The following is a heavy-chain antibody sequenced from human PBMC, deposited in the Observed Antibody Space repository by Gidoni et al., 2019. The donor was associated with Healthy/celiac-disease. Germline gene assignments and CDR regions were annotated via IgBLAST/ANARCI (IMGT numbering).Heavy chain of an antibody. D-gene: IGHD2-8*01. J-gene: IGHJ6*02. CDR1: GYTLTSYG. CDR2: ISAYNGNT. CDR3: ARDSVVTVFYYYYGMDV. Sequence: QVQLGQSGAEVKKPGASVKVACKASGYTLTSYGISWVRQAPGQGLEWMGWISAYNGNTNDAQKLQGRVTMTTDTSTSTAYMELRSLRSDDTAVYYCARDSVVTVFYYYYGMDVWGQGTTVTVSS. V-gene: IGHV1-18*04.